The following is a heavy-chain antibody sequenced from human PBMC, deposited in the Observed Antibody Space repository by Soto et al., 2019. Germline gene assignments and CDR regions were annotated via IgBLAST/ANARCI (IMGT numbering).Heavy chain of an antibody. CDR2: ISGSGGTV. CDR1: GFTISTYA. J-gene: IGHJ5*02. D-gene: IGHD6-13*01. CDR3: AKNGRAAAMYNWFDP. Sequence: EVQLLESGGGLVQPGGSLRLSCTGSGFTISTYAMNWVRQAPGKGLECVSTISGSGGTVYYADSVKGRFTISRDNSKNTLYLQMSSLRADDTAIYYCAKNGRAAAMYNWFDPWGQGTLVTVSS. V-gene: IGHV3-23*01.